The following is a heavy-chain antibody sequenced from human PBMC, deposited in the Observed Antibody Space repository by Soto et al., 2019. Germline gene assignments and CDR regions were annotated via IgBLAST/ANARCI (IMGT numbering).Heavy chain of an antibody. CDR1: GGTFSTYA. CDR3: ASGIQLWLRRIHYGYSG. CDR2: IIPMFGTA. J-gene: IGHJ4*02. Sequence: QVQLVQSGAEVKKPESSVKVSCKAPGGTFSTYAISWVRQAPGQGLEWMGGIIPMFGTANYAQRFQDRVTITAYESTNTVYMELSSLRSEDTAVYFCASGIQLWLRRIHYGYSGWGQGTLVTVSS. V-gene: IGHV1-69*12. D-gene: IGHD5-18*01.